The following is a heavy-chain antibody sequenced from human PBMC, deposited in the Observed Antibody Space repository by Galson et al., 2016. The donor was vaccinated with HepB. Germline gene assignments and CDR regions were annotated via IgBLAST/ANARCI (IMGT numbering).Heavy chain of an antibody. V-gene: IGHV3-30*18. D-gene: IGHD1-26*01. J-gene: IGHJ1*01. CDR1: GFTFSDEG. Sequence: SLRLSCAASGFTFSDEGMHWVRQAPGKGLEWVAVIRYDGSNKYYVDSVKGRFTISRENSKNTLYLQMNSQRAEDTAVYFCGKEDSGSYYRYFQYWGQGTLVTVSS. CDR2: IRYDGSNK. CDR3: GKEDSGSYYRYFQY.